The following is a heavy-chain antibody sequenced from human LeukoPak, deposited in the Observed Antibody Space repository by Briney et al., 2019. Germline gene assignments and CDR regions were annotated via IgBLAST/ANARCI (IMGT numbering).Heavy chain of an antibody. CDR1: GFTFDIYG. Sequence: PGRSLRLSCAASGFTFDIYGMNWIRQAPGKGREWVSHISSESSPKYYADSVRGRFTISRDNAKKSLYLQMNSLRVEDTAVYYCARGDDGAYWGQGTLVTVSS. CDR2: ISSESSPK. D-gene: IGHD3-16*01. V-gene: IGHV3-48*04. J-gene: IGHJ4*02. CDR3: ARGDDGAY.